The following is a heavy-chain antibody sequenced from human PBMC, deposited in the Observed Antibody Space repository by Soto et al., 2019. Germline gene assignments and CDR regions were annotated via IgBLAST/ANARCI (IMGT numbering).Heavy chain of an antibody. D-gene: IGHD3-9*01. CDR1: GFTFSTYA. J-gene: IGHJ6*02. V-gene: IGHV3-23*01. CDR3: ARDWGRVLRYFDRPMHYGMDV. CDR2: ISATAGDT. Sequence: EGQLLESGGGLVQPGGSLRVSCAASGFTFSTYAMSWVRQAPGKGLEWVSAISATAGDTYYADSVRGRFTISRDNSMNALYLQMNSLRVEDTAVYYCARDWGRVLRYFDRPMHYGMDVWGQGTTVTVSS.